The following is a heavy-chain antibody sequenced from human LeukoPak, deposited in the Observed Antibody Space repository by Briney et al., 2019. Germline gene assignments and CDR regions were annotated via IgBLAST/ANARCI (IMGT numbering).Heavy chain of an antibody. Sequence: GGSLRLSCAASGFTFSSYAMSWVRPAPGKALEWVSAISGSGGSTYYADSVKGRFTISRDNSKNTLYLQMNSLRAEDTAVYYCAKIPVGGYSGYDDGNFDYWGQGTLVTVSS. D-gene: IGHD5-12*01. CDR1: GFTFSSYA. V-gene: IGHV3-23*01. CDR2: ISGSGGST. J-gene: IGHJ4*02. CDR3: AKIPVGGYSGYDDGNFDY.